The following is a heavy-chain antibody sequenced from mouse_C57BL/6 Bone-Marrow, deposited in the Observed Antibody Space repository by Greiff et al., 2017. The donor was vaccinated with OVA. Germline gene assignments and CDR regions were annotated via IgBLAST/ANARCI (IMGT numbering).Heavy chain of an antibody. CDR2: INSNNGGT. V-gene: IGHV1-18*01. D-gene: IGHD2-4*01. Sequence: VQLQQSGPELAKPGASVKIPCKASGYTFTDYNMDWVKQSHGKSLEWIGDINSNNGGTIYNQKFKGKATLTVDKSSSTAYMELRSLTSEDTAVYYCARGGYYDYDGGAWFAYWGQGTLVTLSA. CDR3: ARGGYYDYDGGAWFAY. J-gene: IGHJ3*01. CDR1: GYTFTDYN.